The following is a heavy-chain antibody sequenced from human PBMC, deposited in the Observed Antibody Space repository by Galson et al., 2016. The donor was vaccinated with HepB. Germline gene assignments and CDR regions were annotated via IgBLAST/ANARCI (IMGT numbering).Heavy chain of an antibody. Sequence: GAEVKKPGESLKISCKGSGDNFATYWIGWVRQVPGKGLEWMGLIYPSDSDTKYSPSFQGQVTISADRSISTAYLQWDSLRASDTAMYYCTRRGVRGLITRHAFEIWGQGTMVTVSS. D-gene: IGHD3-10*01. J-gene: IGHJ3*02. CDR2: IYPSDSDT. V-gene: IGHV5-51*01. CDR3: TRRGVRGLITRHAFEI. CDR1: GDNFATYW.